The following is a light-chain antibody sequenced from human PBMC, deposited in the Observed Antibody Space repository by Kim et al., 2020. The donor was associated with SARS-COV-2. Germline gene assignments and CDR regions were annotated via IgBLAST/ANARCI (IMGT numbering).Light chain of an antibody. CDR2: EVP. Sequence: TYCSGTSGPVGCYKKVSQYQQHPGRSPNLINYEVPKRPSAVPDGFSGSMSGNAASLTVSWLQAEDEADYYCGTNGGYDYVFGTGTRVTVL. CDR3: GTNGGYDYV. V-gene: IGLV2-8*01. CDR1: SGPVGCYKK. J-gene: IGLJ1*01.